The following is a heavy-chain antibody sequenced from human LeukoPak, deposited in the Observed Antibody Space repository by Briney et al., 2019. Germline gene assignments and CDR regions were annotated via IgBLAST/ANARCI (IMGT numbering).Heavy chain of an antibody. V-gene: IGHV1-69*13. Sequence: SVKVSCKASGGTFSSYAISWVRQAPGQGLEWMGGIIPIFGTANYAQKLQGRVTITADESTSTAYMELSSLRSEDTAVYYCARGEGWAVAGTYGELIFDYWGQGTLVTVSS. CDR2: IIPIFGTA. J-gene: IGHJ4*02. D-gene: IGHD6-19*01. CDR3: ARGEGWAVAGTYGELIFDY. CDR1: GGTFSSYA.